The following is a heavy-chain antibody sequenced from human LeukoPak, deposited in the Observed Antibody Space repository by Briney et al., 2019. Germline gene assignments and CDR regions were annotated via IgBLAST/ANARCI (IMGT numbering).Heavy chain of an antibody. D-gene: IGHD4-17*01. CDR3: ARGYGDYDLYYFDS. V-gene: IGHV4-4*07. CDR2: IYTSGST. J-gene: IGHJ4*02. CDR1: GGSISSYY. Sequence: SETLSLTCTVPGGSISSYYWSWIRQPAGKGLEWIGRIYTSGSTNYNPSLKSRVTISVDKSKNQFSLKLRSVTAADTAVYYCARGYGDYDLYYFDSWGQGTLVTVSS.